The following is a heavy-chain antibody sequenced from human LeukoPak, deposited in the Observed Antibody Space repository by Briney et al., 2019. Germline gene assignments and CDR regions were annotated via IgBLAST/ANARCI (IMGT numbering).Heavy chain of an antibody. J-gene: IGHJ6*03. V-gene: IGHV4-34*01. CDR3: ARTYSSGLYYYYMDV. CDR1: GGSFSGYY. Sequence: SETLSLTCAVYGGSFSGYYWSWIRQPPGKGLGWIGEINHSGSTNYNPSLKSRVTISVDTSKNQFSLKLSSVTAADTAVYYCARTYSSGLYYYYMDVWGKGTTVTVSS. CDR2: INHSGST. D-gene: IGHD6-19*01.